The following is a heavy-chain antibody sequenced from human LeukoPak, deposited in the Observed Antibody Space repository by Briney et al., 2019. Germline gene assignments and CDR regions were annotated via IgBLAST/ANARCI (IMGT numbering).Heavy chain of an antibody. V-gene: IGHV1-18*01. CDR1: GYSFRSYG. CDR3: ARDCSSTSCYGFMDV. D-gene: IGHD2-2*01. J-gene: IGHJ6*03. Sequence: ASVKVSCKASGYSFRSYGISWVRQAPGQGLEWMGWISAYDGNTNYPQKLQGRVTMTTDTSTTTPYMELRCLTSDDTAVYYCARDCSSTSCYGFMDVWGKGTTVTVSS. CDR2: ISAYDGNT.